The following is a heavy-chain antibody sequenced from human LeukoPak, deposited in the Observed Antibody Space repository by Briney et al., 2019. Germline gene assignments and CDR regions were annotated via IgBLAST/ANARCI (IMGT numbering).Heavy chain of an antibody. CDR3: AKDRKELLITPDAFDI. D-gene: IGHD1-26*01. CDR2: ISGSGGST. Sequence: TGGSLRLSCAASGFTFSSYAMSWVRQAPGKGLEWVSAISGSGGSTYYADSVKGRFTISRDNSKNTLYLQMNSLRAEDTAVYYCAKDRKELLITPDAFDIWGQGTMVTVSS. CDR1: GFTFSSYA. J-gene: IGHJ3*02. V-gene: IGHV3-23*01.